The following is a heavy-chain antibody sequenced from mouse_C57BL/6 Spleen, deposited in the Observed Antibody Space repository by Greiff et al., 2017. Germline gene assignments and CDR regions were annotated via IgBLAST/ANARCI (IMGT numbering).Heavy chain of an antibody. Sequence: QVQLQQSGAELVRPGTSVKVSCKASGYAFTNYLIEWVKQRPGQGLEWIGVINPGSGGTNYNEKFKGKATLTADKSSSTAYMQLSSLTSEDSAVYFCARELPSYYFDYWGQGTTLTVSS. CDR3: ARELPSYYFDY. D-gene: IGHD1-1*01. V-gene: IGHV1-54*01. CDR1: GYAFTNYL. J-gene: IGHJ2*01. CDR2: INPGSGGT.